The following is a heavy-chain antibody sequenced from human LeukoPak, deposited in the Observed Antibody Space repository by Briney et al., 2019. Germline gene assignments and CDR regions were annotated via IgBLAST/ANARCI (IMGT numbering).Heavy chain of an antibody. CDR2: VSAYNGNT. CDR1: GCDFSNFG. D-gene: IGHD6-13*01. J-gene: IGHJ6*03. Sequence: ASVKVSCMTSGCDFSNFGLTWVRQAPGQGLEWMGWVSAYNGNTNYAQKVQGRVTMTTDTSTSTAYMELRSQRPDDTGIYFCARAVLVQINRRGGNRFYHYYVDVWGIGTTVTVSS. V-gene: IGHV1-18*01. CDR3: ARAVLVQINRRGGNRFYHYYVDV.